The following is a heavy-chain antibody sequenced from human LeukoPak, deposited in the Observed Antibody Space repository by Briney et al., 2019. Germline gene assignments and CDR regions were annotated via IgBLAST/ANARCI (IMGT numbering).Heavy chain of an antibody. D-gene: IGHD3-22*01. CDR1: GFTFDDYG. CDR3: ARDAHYYDSSGPRGDY. CDR2: INWNGGST. Sequence: SGGSLRLSCAASGFTFDDYGMSWVRQAPGKGLEWVSGINWNGGSTGYADTVKGRFTISRDNAKNSLYLQMNSLRAEDTALYHCARDAHYYDSSGPRGDYWGQGTLVTVSS. J-gene: IGHJ4*02. V-gene: IGHV3-20*01.